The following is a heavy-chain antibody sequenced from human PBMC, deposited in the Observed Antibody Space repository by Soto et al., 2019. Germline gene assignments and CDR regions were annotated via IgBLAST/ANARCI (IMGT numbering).Heavy chain of an antibody. V-gene: IGHV3-23*01. CDR2: ISGSGDST. Sequence: EVQLLESGGGLVQPGGSLTLSCAASGFTFTNNAMSWVRQAHGKGLEWISLISGSGDSTYYADSVKGRFTISRDNPKNTLHLQMNSLTAEDTAVYYCAKREGYGSIDYWGQGTLVTVSS. D-gene: IGHD1-1*01. CDR1: GFTFTNNA. CDR3: AKREGYGSIDY. J-gene: IGHJ4*02.